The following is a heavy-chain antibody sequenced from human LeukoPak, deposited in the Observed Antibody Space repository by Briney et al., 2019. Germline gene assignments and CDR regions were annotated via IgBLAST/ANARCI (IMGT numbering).Heavy chain of an antibody. CDR2: IRSRSSYI. J-gene: IGHJ4*02. Sequence: GGSLRLSCAASGFTFSSYTMNWVRQAPGKGLEWVSCIRSRSSYIYYADSLKGRFTISRDNAKGTVYLQMNSLRAEDTAVYYCARDYYYSVDYWGQGTLVTVSS. V-gene: IGHV3-21*01. CDR3: ARDYYYSVDY. D-gene: IGHD3-22*01. CDR1: GFTFSSYT.